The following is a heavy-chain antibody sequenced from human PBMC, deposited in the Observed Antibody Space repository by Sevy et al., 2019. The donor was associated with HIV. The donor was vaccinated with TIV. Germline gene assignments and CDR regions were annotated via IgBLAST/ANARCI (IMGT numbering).Heavy chain of an antibody. CDR2: ISAYNGNT. Sequence: ASVKVSCKASGYTFTSYGISWVRQAPGQGLEWMGWISAYNGNTNYAQKLQGRVTMTTDTSTSTAYMELRSLRSDDTAVYYCARSRRFLEWLDGGNYYYYGMDVWGQGTTVTVSS. J-gene: IGHJ6*02. CDR3: ARSRRFLEWLDGGNYYYYGMDV. CDR1: GYTFTSYG. V-gene: IGHV1-18*01. D-gene: IGHD3-3*01.